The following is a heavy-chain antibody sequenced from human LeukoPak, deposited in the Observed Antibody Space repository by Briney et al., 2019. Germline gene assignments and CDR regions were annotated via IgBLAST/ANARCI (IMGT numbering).Heavy chain of an antibody. CDR2: IRSKAYGGTT. J-gene: IGHJ4*02. CDR3: TRADSSRWYAVFDY. D-gene: IGHD6-13*01. Sequence: GGSLRLSCTASGFTFGDYVMSWVRQAPGKGLEWVGFIRSKAYGGTTEYAASVKGRFTISRDDSKSIAYLQMNSLKTEDTAVYYCTRADSSRWYAVFDYWGQGTLVTVSS. CDR1: GFTFGDYV. V-gene: IGHV3-49*04.